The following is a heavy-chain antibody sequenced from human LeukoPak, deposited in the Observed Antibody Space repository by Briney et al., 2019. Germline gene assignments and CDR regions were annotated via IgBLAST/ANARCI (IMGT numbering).Heavy chain of an antibody. V-gene: IGHV3-11*01. J-gene: IGHJ4*02. Sequence: GGSLRLSCAASGFTFSDNYMSWIRQAPGKGLEWVSYISSSGSTIYYADSVKGRFTISRDNAKNSLYLQMNSLGAEDTAVYYCARDPGRWLQFRFFDYWGQGTLVTVSS. CDR1: GFTFSDNY. CDR3: ARDPGRWLQFRFFDY. CDR2: ISSSGSTI. D-gene: IGHD5-24*01.